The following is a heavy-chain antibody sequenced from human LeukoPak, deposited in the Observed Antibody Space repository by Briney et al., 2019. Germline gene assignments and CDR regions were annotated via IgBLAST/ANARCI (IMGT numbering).Heavy chain of an antibody. CDR3: ARLGGSTWISDY. J-gene: IGHJ4*02. CDR1: GFTFSSHA. V-gene: IGHV4-59*05. Sequence: PGGSLRLSCAASGFTFSSHAMSWVRQAPGKGLEWIGSIYYSGSTYYNPSLKSRVTISVDTSKNQFALKLRSVTAADTAVYYCARLGGSTWISDYWGQGTLVTVSS. D-gene: IGHD6-13*01. CDR2: IYYSGST.